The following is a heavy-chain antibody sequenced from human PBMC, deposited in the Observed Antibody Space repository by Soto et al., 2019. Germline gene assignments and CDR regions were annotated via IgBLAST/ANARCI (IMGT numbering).Heavy chain of an antibody. CDR1: GGTFSSYA. Sequence: QVQLVQSGAEVKKPGSSVKVSCKASGGTFSSYAISWVRQAPGQGLEWMGGIIPIFGTANYAQKFQGRVTITADESTSTAYMELRSLRSEDTAVYYCALSLAYCGGDCYSGYYYGMDVWGQGTTVTVCS. D-gene: IGHD2-21*02. CDR2: IIPIFGTA. J-gene: IGHJ6*02. CDR3: ALSLAYCGGDCYSGYYYGMDV. V-gene: IGHV1-69*12.